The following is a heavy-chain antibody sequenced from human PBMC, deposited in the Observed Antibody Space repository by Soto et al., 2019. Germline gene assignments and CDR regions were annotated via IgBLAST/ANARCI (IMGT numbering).Heavy chain of an antibody. D-gene: IGHD1-1*01. CDR3: ARRYGYSFDY. Sequence: SETLSLTCPVSGGSISSYYWSWIRQPPGKGLEWIGYIYYSGSTNYNPSLKSRVTISVDTSKSQFSLKLSSVTAADTAVYYCARRYGYSFDYWGQGTLVTVSS. CDR1: GGSISSYY. CDR2: IYYSGST. J-gene: IGHJ4*02. V-gene: IGHV4-59*08.